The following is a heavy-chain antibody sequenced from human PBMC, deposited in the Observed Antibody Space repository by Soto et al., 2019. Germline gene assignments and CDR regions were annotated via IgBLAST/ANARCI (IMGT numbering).Heavy chain of an antibody. CDR2: ISYDGSNK. J-gene: IGHJ6*02. CDR3: AKGGGGAAADYYYGMDV. CDR1: GFTFSSYG. D-gene: IGHD6-13*01. Sequence: GGSLRLSCAASGFTFSSYGMHWVRQAPGKGLEWVAVISYDGSNKYYADSVKGRFTISRDNSKNTLYLQMNSLRAEDTAVYYCAKGGGGAAADYYYGMDVRAQRTTVTVSS. V-gene: IGHV3-30*18.